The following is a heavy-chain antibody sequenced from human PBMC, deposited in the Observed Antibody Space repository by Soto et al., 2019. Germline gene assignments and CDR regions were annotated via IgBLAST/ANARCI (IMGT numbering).Heavy chain of an antibody. CDR1: GGSISSGGYY. D-gene: IGHD2-2*01. Sequence: PSETLSLTCTVSGGSISSGGYYWSWIRQHPGKGLEWIGYIYYSGSTYYNPSLKSRVTISVDTSKKQFSLKLSSVTAADTAVYYCARDVVVPAAIPNYYYYYGMDVWGQGTTVTVSS. J-gene: IGHJ6*02. V-gene: IGHV4-31*03. CDR3: ARDVVVPAAIPNYYYYYGMDV. CDR2: IYYSGST.